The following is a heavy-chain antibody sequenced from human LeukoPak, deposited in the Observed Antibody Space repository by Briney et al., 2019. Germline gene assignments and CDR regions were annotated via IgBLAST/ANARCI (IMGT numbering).Heavy chain of an antibody. V-gene: IGHV3-30-3*01. CDR3: ARGFWFDP. CDR2: ISYDGSNK. CDR1: GFTFSSYA. J-gene: IGHJ5*02. Sequence: PGGSLRLSCAASGFTFSSYAMHWVRQAPGKGLEWVAVISYDGSNKYYADSVKGRFTISRDNSKNTLCLQMNSLRAEDTAVYYCARGFWFDPWGQGTLVTVSS.